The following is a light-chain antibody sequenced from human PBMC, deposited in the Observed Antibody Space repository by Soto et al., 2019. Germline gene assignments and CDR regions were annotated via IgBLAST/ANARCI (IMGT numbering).Light chain of an antibody. Sequence: QSVLTQPASVSGSPGQSITISCTGTSSDVGSYNLVSWYQQHPSKAPKLMIYEVSKRPSGVSNRFSGSKSGNTASLTISGLQAEDEADYYCCSYAGTSTAFGTGTKLTVL. V-gene: IGLV2-23*02. J-gene: IGLJ1*01. CDR1: SSDVGSYNL. CDR3: CSYAGTSTA. CDR2: EVS.